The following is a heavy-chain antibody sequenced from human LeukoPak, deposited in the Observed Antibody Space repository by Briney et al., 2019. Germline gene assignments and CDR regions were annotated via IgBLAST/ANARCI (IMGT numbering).Heavy chain of an antibody. CDR1: GFTFDDYA. V-gene: IGHV3-9*01. D-gene: IGHD2-2*01. J-gene: IGHJ4*02. CDR2: ISWNSGSI. Sequence: PGGSLRLSCAASGFTFDDYAMHWVRQAPGKGLEWVSGISWNSGSIGYADSVKGRFSISRDNSKNSLFLQMNSLRADDTAVYYCARAYAGYCSTTSCYGALGYWGQGTLVTVSS. CDR3: ARAYAGYCSTTSCYGALGY.